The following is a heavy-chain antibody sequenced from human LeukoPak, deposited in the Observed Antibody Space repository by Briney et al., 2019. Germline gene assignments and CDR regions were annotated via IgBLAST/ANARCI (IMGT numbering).Heavy chain of an antibody. V-gene: IGHV4-4*07. D-gene: IGHD1-7*01. CDR3: ARGTGTTSFFWFDP. J-gene: IGHJ5*02. CDR2: IYTSGST. CDR1: GGSISSYY. Sequence: SETLSLICTVSGGSISSYYWSWIRQPPGKGLEWIGRIYTSGSTNYNPSLKSRVTMSVDTSKNQFSLKLSSVTAADTAVYYCARGTGTTSFFWFDPWGQGTLVTVSS.